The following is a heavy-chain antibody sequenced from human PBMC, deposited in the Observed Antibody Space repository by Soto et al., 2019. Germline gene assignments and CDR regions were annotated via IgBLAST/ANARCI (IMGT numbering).Heavy chain of an antibody. CDR2: IYYSGNS. CDR1: GGSISSYY. V-gene: IGHV4-59*01. Sequence: SETLSLTCTVSGGSISSYYWSWIRQPPGKGLEWIGYIYYSGNSNYNPSLKSRVTISVDTSKNQFSLKLSSVTAADTAMYYCARDLEDGYNLGWFDPWGQGTLVTVSS. D-gene: IGHD5-12*01. CDR3: ARDLEDGYNLGWFDP. J-gene: IGHJ5*02.